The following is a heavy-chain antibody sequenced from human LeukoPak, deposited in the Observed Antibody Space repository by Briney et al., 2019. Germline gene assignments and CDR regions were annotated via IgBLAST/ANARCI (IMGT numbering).Heavy chain of an antibody. D-gene: IGHD4-11*01. J-gene: IGHJ4*02. Sequence: GASVKVSCKASGGTFGSDALSWVRQAPGQGLEWVGRLIPILGIVNVAQKFQGRLTLTADKSTSTAYMELTSLRSEDTAVYYCARWTTTYLDYWGQGTLVTVSS. CDR3: ARWTTTYLDY. CDR2: LIPILGIV. CDR1: GGTFGSDA. V-gene: IGHV1-69*04.